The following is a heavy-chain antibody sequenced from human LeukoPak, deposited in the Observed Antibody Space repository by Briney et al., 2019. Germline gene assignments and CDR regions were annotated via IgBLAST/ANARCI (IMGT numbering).Heavy chain of an antibody. Sequence: SGGSLRLSCAASGFTFSSYGMHWVRQAPGKGLEWVAFIRYDGSNKYYADSVKGRFTISRDNSKNTLYLQMNSLRAEDTAVYYCAKDRVLAWEWLWGLFDYWGQGTLVTVSS. V-gene: IGHV3-30*02. J-gene: IGHJ4*02. CDR3: AKDRVLAWEWLWGLFDY. CDR2: IRYDGSNK. D-gene: IGHD3-3*01. CDR1: GFTFSSYG.